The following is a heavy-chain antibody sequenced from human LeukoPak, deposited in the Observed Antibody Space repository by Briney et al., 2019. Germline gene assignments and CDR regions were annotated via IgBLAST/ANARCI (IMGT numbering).Heavy chain of an antibody. D-gene: IGHD2-21*02. CDR1: EFTFSSYS. Sequence: GGSLRLSCAASEFTFSSYSMNWVRQAPGKGLEWVSYITNSGNSKSYADSVKGRFTISRDNAKNSLYLQMNSLRAEDTAVYYCAREIVVVVTAMIDYWGQGTLVTVSS. CDR2: ITNSGNSK. V-gene: IGHV3-48*04. CDR3: AREIVVVVTAMIDY. J-gene: IGHJ4*02.